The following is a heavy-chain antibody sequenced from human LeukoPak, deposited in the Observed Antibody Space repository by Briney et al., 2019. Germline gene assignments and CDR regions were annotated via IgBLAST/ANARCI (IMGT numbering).Heavy chain of an antibody. CDR3: ARIVGARPYNWFDP. D-gene: IGHD1-26*01. CDR1: GGSISSDY. CDR2: IYYSGST. Sequence: SETLSLTCTVSGGSISSDYWSWIRQPPGKGLEWIGYIYYSGSTNYNPSLKSRVTISVDTSKNQFSLKLSSVTAADTAVYYCARIVGARPYNWFDPWGQGTLVTVSS. J-gene: IGHJ5*02. V-gene: IGHV4-59*01.